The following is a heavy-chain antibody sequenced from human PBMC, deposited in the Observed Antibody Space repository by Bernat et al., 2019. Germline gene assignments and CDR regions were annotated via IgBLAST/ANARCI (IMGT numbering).Heavy chain of an antibody. CDR1: GFTVSSNY. D-gene: IGHD3-3*01. CDR3: ARQDDFWSGFVV. CDR2: IYSDGST. J-gene: IGHJ5*02. Sequence: EVQLVESGGNLVQPGGSLRLSCAASGFTVSSNYMSWVRQAPWKGLEWVSTIYSDGSTYYADSVKGRFVSSRDNSKNTLFLHMSRLRADDMALYYCARQDDFWSGFVVWGQGTLVTVSS. V-gene: IGHV3-66*04.